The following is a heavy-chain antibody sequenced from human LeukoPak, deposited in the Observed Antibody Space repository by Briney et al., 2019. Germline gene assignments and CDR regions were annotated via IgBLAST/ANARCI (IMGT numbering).Heavy chain of an antibody. CDR1: GYTFTSYA. CDR3: ARDWGGFGEPDFWYYGMDV. J-gene: IGHJ6*02. D-gene: IGHD3-10*01. V-gene: IGHV7-4-1*02. CDR2: INTNTGNP. Sequence: GASVKVSCKASGYTFTSYAMNWVRQAPGQGLEWMGWINTNTGNPTYAQGFTGRFVFSLDTSVSTAYLQINSLKAEDTAVYYCARDWGGFGEPDFWYYGMDVWGQGTTVTVSS.